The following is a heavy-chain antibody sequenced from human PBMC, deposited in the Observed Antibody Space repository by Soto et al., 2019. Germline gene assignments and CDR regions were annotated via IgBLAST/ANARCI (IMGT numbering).Heavy chain of an antibody. V-gene: IGHV1-3*01. CDR2: INAGNGNT. J-gene: IGHJ3*02. Sequence: ASLKVSCKASGYTFTSYAMHWVRQAPGQRLEWMGWINAGNGNTKYSQKFQGRVTITRDTSASTAYMELSSLRSEDTAVYYCARPMGIVSAFDIWGQVTMGTVSS. CDR3: ARPMGIVSAFDI. CDR1: GYTFTSYA. D-gene: IGHD2-21*01.